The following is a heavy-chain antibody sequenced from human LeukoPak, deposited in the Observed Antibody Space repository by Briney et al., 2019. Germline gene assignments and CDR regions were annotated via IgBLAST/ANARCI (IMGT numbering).Heavy chain of an antibody. D-gene: IGHD3/OR15-3a*01. Sequence: SETLSLTCAVSGGAISSSNWWSWDRQPPGKGLEWIGEIYHSGSTNYNPSLKSRVTISVDKSENQFSLKLSSVTAADTAVYYWATNKDWAEADWGQGTLVIVSS. V-gene: IGHV4-4*02. CDR2: IYHSGST. CDR1: GGAISSSNW. CDR3: ATNKDWAEAD. J-gene: IGHJ4*02.